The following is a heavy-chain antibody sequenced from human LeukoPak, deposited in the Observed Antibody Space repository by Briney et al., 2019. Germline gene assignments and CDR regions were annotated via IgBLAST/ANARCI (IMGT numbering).Heavy chain of an antibody. V-gene: IGHV3-33*01. CDR3: ARDGLTAGYGDYGEDY. CDR2: WYDGSKQ. D-gene: IGHD4-17*01. J-gene: IGHJ4*02. Sequence: WYDGSKQYYADSVKGRFTISRDNSKNTLYLQINSLRAEDTAVYYCARDGLTAGYGDYGEDYWGQGILVTVSS.